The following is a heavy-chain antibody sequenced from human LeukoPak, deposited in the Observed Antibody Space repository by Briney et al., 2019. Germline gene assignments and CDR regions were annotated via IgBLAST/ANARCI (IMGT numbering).Heavy chain of an antibody. CDR1: GYTFTGYY. CDR3: ARRRDYDFWSGYYSYYYGMDV. CDR2: INPNSGGT. Sequence: ASVKVSCKASGYTFTGYYMHWVRQAPGQGLEWMGWINPNSGGTNYAQKFQGRVTMTRDTSISTAYMELSRLRSDDTAVYYCARRRDYDFWSGYYSYYYGMDVWGQGTTATVSS. D-gene: IGHD3-3*01. V-gene: IGHV1-2*02. J-gene: IGHJ6*02.